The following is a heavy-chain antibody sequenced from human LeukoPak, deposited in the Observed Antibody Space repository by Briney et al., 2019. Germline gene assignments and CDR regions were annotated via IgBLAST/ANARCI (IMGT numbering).Heavy chain of an antibody. CDR2: IYYSGTT. Sequence: PSETLSLTCTVSGGSISSYFWTWIRQPPGKGLEWIGYIYYSGTTNHNPSLKSRVTISVDTSKNQFSLKLSSVTAADTAVYYCARSTGQLSLFDYWGQGTLVTVSS. CDR1: GGSISSYF. J-gene: IGHJ4*02. CDR3: ARSTGQLSLFDY. V-gene: IGHV4-59*01. D-gene: IGHD3-16*02.